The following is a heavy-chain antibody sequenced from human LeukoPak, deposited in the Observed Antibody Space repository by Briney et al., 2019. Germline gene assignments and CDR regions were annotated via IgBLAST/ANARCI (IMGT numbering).Heavy chain of an antibody. CDR2: ITTISSYI. Sequence: PGGPLRLSCAATGFHFSSYIMIWVRPASPKALESVSSITTISSYIYYADSVKGRFTISRDNAKNSLYLQMNSLRAEDTALYYCARVSRDIVVVVPATGYFDYWGQGTLVTVSS. V-gene: IGHV3-21*01. J-gene: IGHJ4*02. CDR3: ARVSRDIVVVVPATGYFDY. CDR1: GFHFSSYI. D-gene: IGHD2-15*01.